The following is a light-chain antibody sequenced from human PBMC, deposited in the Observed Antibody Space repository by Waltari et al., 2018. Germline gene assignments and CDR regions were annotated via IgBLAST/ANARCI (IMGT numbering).Light chain of an antibody. V-gene: IGLV2-23*02. CDR1: NSALGNYQL. J-gene: IGLJ1*01. CDR2: EVI. Sequence: QSALTQPASVSGTPGQSITISCTGTNSALGNYQLVSWYQHHPGEAPKLMICEVIKRPSGVSNRFSGSKSGNTASLTISGLQAEDEADYYCCSYAGSGTYVFGTGTKVTVL. CDR3: CSYAGSGTYV.